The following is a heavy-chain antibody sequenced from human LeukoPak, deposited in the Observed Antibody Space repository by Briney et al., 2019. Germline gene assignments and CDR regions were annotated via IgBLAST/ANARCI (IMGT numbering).Heavy chain of an antibody. D-gene: IGHD6-6*01. CDR2: IYYSGST. J-gene: IGHJ4*02. CDR3: ARSGGSSPRGYFDY. V-gene: IGHV4-59*01. Sequence: SETLSLTCTVSGDSISDSFWGWIRQPPGKGLECIGYIYYSGSTNYNPSLKSRVTISVDTSKNQFSLKLSSVTAADTAVYYCARSGGSSPRGYFDYWGQGTLVTVSS. CDR1: GDSISDSF.